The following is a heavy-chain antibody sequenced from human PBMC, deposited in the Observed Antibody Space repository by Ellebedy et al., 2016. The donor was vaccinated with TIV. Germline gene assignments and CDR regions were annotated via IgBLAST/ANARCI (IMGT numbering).Heavy chain of an antibody. D-gene: IGHD4-17*01. J-gene: IGHJ4*02. CDR2: IYYSGSA. V-gene: IGHV4-38-2*02. CDR1: AYSISSGYY. Sequence: SETLSLTCSVSAYSISSGYYWGWIRQPPGKGLEWIGYIYYSGSANYNPSLKSRVTISVDTSKNQFSLKLSPVTAADTAVYYCARGGDYVLVDYWGQGTLVTVSS. CDR3: ARGGDYVLVDY.